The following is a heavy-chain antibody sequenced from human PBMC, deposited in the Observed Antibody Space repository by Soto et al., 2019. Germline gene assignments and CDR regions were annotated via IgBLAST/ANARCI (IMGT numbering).Heavy chain of an antibody. CDR3: GRSGWSSGWYGKDFDY. V-gene: IGHV1-46*01. CDR1: GYTFTSYY. CDR2: INPSGGST. J-gene: IGHJ4*02. Sequence: ASVKVSCKASGYTFTSYYMHWVRQAPGQGLEWMGIINPSGGSTSYAQKFQGRVTMTRDTSTSTVYMELSSLRSEDTAVYYCGRSGWSSGWYGKDFDYWGQGTLVTVSS. D-gene: IGHD6-19*01.